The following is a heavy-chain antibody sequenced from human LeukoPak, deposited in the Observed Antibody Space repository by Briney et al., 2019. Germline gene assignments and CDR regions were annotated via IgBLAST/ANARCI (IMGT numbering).Heavy chain of an antibody. D-gene: IGHD7-27*01. CDR3: ARDHRWGFDY. Sequence: GGSLRLSCAASGFTFRNYGMHWVRQAPGKGLEWVAFIRYDGSNKYYADSVKGRFTISTDNAENSLYLQMNSLRTEDTAVYYCARDHRWGFDYWGRGTLVTVSS. V-gene: IGHV3-30*02. CDR1: GFTFRNYG. CDR2: IRYDGSNK. J-gene: IGHJ4*02.